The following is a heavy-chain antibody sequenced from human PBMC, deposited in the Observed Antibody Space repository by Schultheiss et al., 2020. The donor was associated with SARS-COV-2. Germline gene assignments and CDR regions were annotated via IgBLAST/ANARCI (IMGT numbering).Heavy chain of an antibody. J-gene: IGHJ3*02. D-gene: IGHD6-6*01. CDR3: ARAESSSSRAFDI. CDR1: GGSISSYY. CDR2: IYYSGST. Sequence: SETLSLTCTVSGGSISSYYWGWIRQPPGKGLEWIGYIYYSGSTYYNPSLKSRVTISIDTSKNQFSLKLSSVTAADTAVYYCARAESSSSRAFDIWGQGTMVTVSS. V-gene: IGHV4-59*12.